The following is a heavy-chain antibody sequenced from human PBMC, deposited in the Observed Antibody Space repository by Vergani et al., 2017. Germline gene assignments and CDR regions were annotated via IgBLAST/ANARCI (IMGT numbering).Heavy chain of an antibody. J-gene: IGHJ4*02. Sequence: QVQLEESGGGVVQPGRSLRLSCAASGFTFSSYGMHWVRQAPGKGLEWVAVIWYDGSNKYYADSVKGRFTISRDNSKNTLYLQMNSLRAEDTAVYYCARGRRIAAAAFDYWGQGTLVTVSS. V-gene: IGHV3-33*01. CDR2: IWYDGSNK. CDR1: GFTFSSYG. CDR3: ARGRRIAAAAFDY. D-gene: IGHD6-13*01.